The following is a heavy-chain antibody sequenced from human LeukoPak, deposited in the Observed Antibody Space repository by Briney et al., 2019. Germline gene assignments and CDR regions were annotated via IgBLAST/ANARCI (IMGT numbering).Heavy chain of an antibody. Sequence: SETLFLTCAVSGYSVSSGFFWGWIRQPPGKGLEWIATIYHNGITHYNPSLKSQVTISVDTSKNQFSLKMSSVTAADTAVYYCTRGVALSDHGIIDSWGQGTLATVSS. CDR1: GYSVSSGFF. D-gene: IGHD1-1*01. CDR2: IYHNGIT. V-gene: IGHV4-38-2*01. J-gene: IGHJ4*02. CDR3: TRGVALSDHGIIDS.